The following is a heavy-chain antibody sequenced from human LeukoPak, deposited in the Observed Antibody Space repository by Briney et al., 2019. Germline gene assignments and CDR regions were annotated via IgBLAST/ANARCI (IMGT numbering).Heavy chain of an antibody. CDR3: ARMGHYYDSSGSDY. CDR1: GFTVSSNY. CDR2: IYSGGST. Sequence: WGSLSLTCAASGFTVSSNYMSWVRQAPGKGLEWVSVIYSGGSTYYADSVKGRFTISRDNSKNTLYLQMNSLRAEDTAVYYCARMGHYYDSSGSDYWGQGTLVTVSS. J-gene: IGHJ4*02. D-gene: IGHD3-22*01. V-gene: IGHV3-53*01.